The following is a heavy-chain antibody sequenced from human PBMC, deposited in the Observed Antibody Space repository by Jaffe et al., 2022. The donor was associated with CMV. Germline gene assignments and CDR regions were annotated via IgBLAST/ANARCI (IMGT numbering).Heavy chain of an antibody. CDR1: GFTFSSYW. Sequence: EVQLVESGGGLVQPGGSLRLSCAASGFTFSSYWMHWVRQAPGKGLVWVSRINSDGSSTSYADSVKGRFTISRDNAKNTLYLQMNSLRAEDTAVYYCASGVRRDGYNYMDYMDVWGKGTTVTVSS. J-gene: IGHJ6*03. CDR3: ASGVRRDGYNYMDYMDV. V-gene: IGHV3-74*01. D-gene: IGHD5-12*01. CDR2: INSDGSST.